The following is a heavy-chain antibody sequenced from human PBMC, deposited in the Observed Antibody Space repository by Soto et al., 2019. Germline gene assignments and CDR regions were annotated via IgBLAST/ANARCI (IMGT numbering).Heavy chain of an antibody. CDR3: ARYGEGGIAAAGSPGGDDAFDI. CDR2: ISSSGSTI. J-gene: IGHJ3*02. Sequence: QVQLVESGGGLVKPGGSLRLSCAASGFTFSDYYMSWIRQAPGKGLEWVSYISSSGSTIYYADSVKGRFTISRDNAKNSLYLKMNSRRAADTAVYYCARYGEGGIAAAGSPGGDDAFDIWGQGTMVTVSS. CDR1: GFTFSDYY. D-gene: IGHD6-13*01. V-gene: IGHV3-11*01.